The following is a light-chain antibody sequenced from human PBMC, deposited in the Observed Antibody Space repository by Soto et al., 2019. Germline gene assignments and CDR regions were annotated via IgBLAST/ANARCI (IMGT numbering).Light chain of an antibody. CDR3: LQHNSYSWT. Sequence: DIQMTQSPSTLSASVGDRVTVTCRASQSINTWLAWYQQKPGRAPKLLIYDASSLQSGVPSRFTGRGSGTEFTLTISSLQPEDFATYYCLQHNSYSWTFGQGTKVDIK. CDR1: QSINTW. V-gene: IGKV1-5*01. J-gene: IGKJ1*01. CDR2: DAS.